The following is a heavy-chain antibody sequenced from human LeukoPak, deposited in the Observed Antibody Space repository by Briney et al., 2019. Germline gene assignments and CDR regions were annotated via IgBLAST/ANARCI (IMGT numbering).Heavy chain of an antibody. D-gene: IGHD3-3*01. Sequence: PGGSLRLSCAASGFTVSSNYVSWVRQAPGKGLECVSVIYIDDSTYYADSVKGRFTISRDNSKNTLYLQMNSLRAEDKAVYYCGRDRGGSAYYAGKPFDYWGQGTLVTVSS. J-gene: IGHJ4*02. V-gene: IGHV3-66*01. CDR2: IYIDDST. CDR1: GFTVSSNY. CDR3: GRDRGGSAYYAGKPFDY.